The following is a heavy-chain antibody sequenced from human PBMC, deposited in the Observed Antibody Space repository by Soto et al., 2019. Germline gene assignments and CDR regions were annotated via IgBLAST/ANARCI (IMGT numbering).Heavy chain of an antibody. CDR3: ARVAVAGTRVDY. Sequence: SETRCLTCAVSGGSISSSNWWSWVRQPPGKGLEWIGEIYHSGSTNYNPSLKSRVTISVDKSKNQFSLKLSSVTAADTAVYYCARVAVAGTRVDYWGQGTLVTVSS. V-gene: IGHV4-4*02. J-gene: IGHJ4*02. CDR2: IYHSGST. CDR1: GGSISSSNW. D-gene: IGHD6-19*01.